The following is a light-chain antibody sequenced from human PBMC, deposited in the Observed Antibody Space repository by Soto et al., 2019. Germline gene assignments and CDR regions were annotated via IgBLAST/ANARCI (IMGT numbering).Light chain of an antibody. CDR1: QSVSSD. V-gene: IGKV3-15*01. CDR3: QQYNNWPLT. J-gene: IGKJ4*01. Sequence: EIMMTQSPATLSVSPGERAALSCRASQSVSSDLAWYQQKPGQAPRLLIYGASTRATGIPVRFSGSGSGTEFTLTISSLQSEDFAVYYCQQYNNWPLTFGGGTKVDI. CDR2: GAS.